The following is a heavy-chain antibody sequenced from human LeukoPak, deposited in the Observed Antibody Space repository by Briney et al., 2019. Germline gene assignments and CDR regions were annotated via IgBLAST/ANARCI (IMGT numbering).Heavy chain of an antibody. J-gene: IGHJ4*02. CDR1: GYTFTNYA. D-gene: IGHD3-16*02. Sequence: ASVKVSCKASGYTFTNYAMNWVRQAPGQGLEWMGWIHPSTVNPTYAQGFTGRVVFSLDTSVSTTYLQHSSLKAEDTAVYYCARAYRRLGELSLPNYWGQGTLVTVSS. V-gene: IGHV7-4-1*02. CDR2: IHPSTVNP. CDR3: ARAYRRLGELSLPNY.